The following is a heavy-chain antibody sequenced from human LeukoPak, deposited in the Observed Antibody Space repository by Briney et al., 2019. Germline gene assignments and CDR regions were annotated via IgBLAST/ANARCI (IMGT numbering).Heavy chain of an antibody. D-gene: IGHD4-17*01. J-gene: IGHJ4*02. CDR3: ARTYGDYRFDY. V-gene: IGHV4-59*01. Sequence: SETLSLTCSVSGASINNYYWSWIRQPPGKGLEFIGYIYYSGSTSYNPSLKSRVTISVDTSKNQFSLNLSSVTAADTAVYYCARTYGDYRFDYWGQGTLVTVSS. CDR2: IYYSGST. CDR1: GASINNYY.